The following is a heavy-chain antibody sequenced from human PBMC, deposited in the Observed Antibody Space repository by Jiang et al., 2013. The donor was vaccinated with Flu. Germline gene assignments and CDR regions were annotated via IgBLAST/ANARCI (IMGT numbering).Heavy chain of an antibody. J-gene: IGHJ1*01. CDR3: GSSNYGIEYFQH. V-gene: IGHV4-39*02. CDR2: LFYSGST. Sequence: GPGLVKPSETLSLTCTVSGGSISTTGYYWGWIRQSPVKGLEWIGSLFYSGSTYYNPSLKSRVTISADTSKTHFSLRLSSVSAADTAVYYCGSSNYGIEYFQHWGQGTLVTVSS. CDR1: GGSISTTGYY. D-gene: IGHD3-10*01.